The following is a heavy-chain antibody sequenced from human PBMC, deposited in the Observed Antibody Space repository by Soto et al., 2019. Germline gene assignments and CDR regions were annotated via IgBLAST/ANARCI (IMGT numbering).Heavy chain of an antibody. Sequence: QVQLVESGGGVVQPGRSLRLSCAASGFTFSSYGMHWVRQAPGKGLEWVAVIWYDGSNKYCADSVKGRFTISRDNSKNTLYLQMNSLRAEDTAVYYCARATTVVTPFDYWGQGTLVTVSS. CDR1: GFTFSSYG. CDR2: IWYDGSNK. J-gene: IGHJ4*02. D-gene: IGHD4-17*01. CDR3: ARATTVVTPFDY. V-gene: IGHV3-33*01.